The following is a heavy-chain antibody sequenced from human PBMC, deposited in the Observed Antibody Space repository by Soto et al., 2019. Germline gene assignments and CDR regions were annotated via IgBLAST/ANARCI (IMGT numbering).Heavy chain of an antibody. Sequence: PSETLSLTCTVSGGSISSSSYYWGWIRQPPGKGLEWIGSIYYSGSTYYNPSLKSRVTISVDTSKNQFSLKLSSVTAADTAVYYCGGVVVVPAADKKFGYWGQGTLVTVSS. V-gene: IGHV4-39*01. D-gene: IGHD2-2*01. CDR1: GGSISSSSYY. CDR3: GGVVVVPAADKKFGY. CDR2: IYYSGST. J-gene: IGHJ4*02.